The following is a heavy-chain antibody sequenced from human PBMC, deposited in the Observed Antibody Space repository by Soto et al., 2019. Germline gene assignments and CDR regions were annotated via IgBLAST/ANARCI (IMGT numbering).Heavy chain of an antibody. CDR3: AKGGRGRFPTTAGYYYGMDV. V-gene: IGHV3-30*18. J-gene: IGHJ6*02. Sequence: GGSLRLSCAASGFTFSSYGMHWVRQAPGKGLEWVAVISYDGSNKYYADPVKGRFTISRDNSKNTLYLQINSLRAEDTAVYYCAKGGRGRFPTTAGYYYGMDVWGQGTTVIVS. CDR2: ISYDGSNK. D-gene: IGHD1-1*01. CDR1: GFTFSSYG.